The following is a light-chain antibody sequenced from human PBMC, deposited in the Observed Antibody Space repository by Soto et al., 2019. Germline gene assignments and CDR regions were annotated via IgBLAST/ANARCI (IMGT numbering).Light chain of an antibody. CDR3: QQYNTYPLT. J-gene: IGKJ4*01. V-gene: IGKV1-5*03. Sequence: DIPMTQSPSTLSASVGDRVTITCRASQSISTWLAWYQQKPGKAPKLLIYKASSLESGVASRFSGSGSGTDFTLTISSLQPDDFATYYCQQYNTYPLTFGGGTTVEIK. CDR1: QSISTW. CDR2: KAS.